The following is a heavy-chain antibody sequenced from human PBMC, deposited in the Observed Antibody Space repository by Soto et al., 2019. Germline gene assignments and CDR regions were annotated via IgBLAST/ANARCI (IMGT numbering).Heavy chain of an antibody. Sequence: GGSLRLSCAASGFTFSSYSMNWVRQAPGKGLEWVSYISSSSSTIYYADSVKGRFTISRDNSKNTLYLQMNSLRAEDTAVYYCAREVGARRLDYWGQGTLVTVSS. J-gene: IGHJ4*02. D-gene: IGHD1-26*01. CDR1: GFTFSSYS. CDR3: AREVGARRLDY. V-gene: IGHV3-48*01. CDR2: ISSSSSTI.